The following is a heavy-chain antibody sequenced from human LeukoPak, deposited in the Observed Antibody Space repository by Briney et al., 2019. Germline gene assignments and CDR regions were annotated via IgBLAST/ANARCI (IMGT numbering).Heavy chain of an antibody. J-gene: IGHJ4*02. CDR1: GGSISSSNW. CDR2: IYHSGST. CDR3: ARVPVGLLEWPIFDY. D-gene: IGHD3-3*01. Sequence: SGTLSLTCAVSGGSISSSNWWSWVRQPPGKGLEWIGEIYHSGSTNYNPSLKSRVTISVDTSKNQFSLKLSSVTAADTAVYYCARVPVGLLEWPIFDYWGQGTLVTVSS. V-gene: IGHV4-4*02.